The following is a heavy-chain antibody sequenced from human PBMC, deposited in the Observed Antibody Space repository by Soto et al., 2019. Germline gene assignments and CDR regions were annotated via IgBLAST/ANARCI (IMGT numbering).Heavy chain of an antibody. CDR1: GYTFTNYY. J-gene: IGHJ3*02. CDR3: ARAMGGSWFSDAFDI. V-gene: IGHV1-46*01. Sequence: QVQLVQSGAEVMKPGASVKVSCKASGYTFTNYYFHWVRQAPGQGLEWMGMIHPSGGSTTYAQKFQDRVTLTTDTSTSTLFMELRSLRYGDTAVYFCARAMGGSWFSDAFDIWGHGTMVTVSS. CDR2: IHPSGGST. D-gene: IGHD1-26*01.